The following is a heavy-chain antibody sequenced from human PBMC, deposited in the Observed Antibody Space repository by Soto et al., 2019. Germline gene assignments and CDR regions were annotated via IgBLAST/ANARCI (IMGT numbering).Heavy chain of an antibody. D-gene: IGHD1-1*01. Sequence: PGGSLRLSCAASGFTFSSYAMSWVRQAPGKGLEWVSAISGSGGSTYYADSVKGRFTISRDNSKNTLYLQMNSLRAEDTAVYYCAKGPRVAKTQPWFDPWGQGTLVTVSS. CDR2: ISGSGGST. CDR1: GFTFSSYA. V-gene: IGHV3-23*01. J-gene: IGHJ5*02. CDR3: AKGPRVAKTQPWFDP.